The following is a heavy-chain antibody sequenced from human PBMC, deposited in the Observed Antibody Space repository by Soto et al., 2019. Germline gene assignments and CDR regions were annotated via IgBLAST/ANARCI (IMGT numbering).Heavy chain of an antibody. CDR2: ISGSGGRT. D-gene: IGHD3-9*01. Sequence: PGGSLRLSCAAYGFTFRSYAMSWVRQAPGKGLEWVSAISGSGGRTYYADSVKGRFTISRDNSKNTLYLQMNSLRAEDTAVYYCARKDYDILTGFDVFDIWGQGTMVTVSS. CDR1: GFTFRSYA. CDR3: ARKDYDILTGFDVFDI. J-gene: IGHJ3*02. V-gene: IGHV3-23*01.